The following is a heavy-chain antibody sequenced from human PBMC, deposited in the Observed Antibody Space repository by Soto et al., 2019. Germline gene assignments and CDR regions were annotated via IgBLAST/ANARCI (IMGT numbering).Heavy chain of an antibody. CDR3: ARDMLGPRAFDY. V-gene: IGHV3-74*01. CDR2: ISTDVSRT. D-gene: IGHD3-10*02. CDR1: GFTFSSHW. Sequence: EVQLVESGGGIVQPGGSLRLSCSVSGFTFSSHWMHWVRQAPGKGLVWVSRISTDVSRTTYADSVKGRVTISRDNAKNTLYLDMSSLRAEDPAVYYCARDMLGPRAFDYWGQGTLVTVSS. J-gene: IGHJ4*02.